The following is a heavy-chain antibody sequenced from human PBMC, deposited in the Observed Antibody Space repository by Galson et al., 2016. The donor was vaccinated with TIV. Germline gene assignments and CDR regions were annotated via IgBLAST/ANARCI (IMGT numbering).Heavy chain of an antibody. CDR2: ISGGNSYI. V-gene: IGHV3-21*01. D-gene: IGHD6-13*01. CDR3: TRVPQTYSSSWYDFDY. J-gene: IGHJ4*02. CDR1: GFTFSSHT. Sequence: SLRLSCAASGFTFSSHTMNWVRQAPGTGLELVSSISGGNSYIYYADSVKGRFTISRDKAKNSLFLQMNSPRGEDTAVYYCTRVPQTYSSSWYDFDYWGQGALVTVSS.